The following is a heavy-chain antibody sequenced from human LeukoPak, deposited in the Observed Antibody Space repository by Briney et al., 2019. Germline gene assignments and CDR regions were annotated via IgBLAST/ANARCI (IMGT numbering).Heavy chain of an antibody. J-gene: IGHJ4*02. CDR1: GFTFSSYG. CDR3: AKSRHAEPSSYFDY. Sequence: GGSLRLSCAASGFTFSSYGMHWVRQAPGKGLEWVAVISYDGSNKYYADSVKGRFTISRDNSKSTLYLQMNSLRAEDTAVYYCAKSRHAEPSSYFDYWGQGTLVTVSS. D-gene: IGHD1-14*01. CDR2: ISYDGSNK. V-gene: IGHV3-30*18.